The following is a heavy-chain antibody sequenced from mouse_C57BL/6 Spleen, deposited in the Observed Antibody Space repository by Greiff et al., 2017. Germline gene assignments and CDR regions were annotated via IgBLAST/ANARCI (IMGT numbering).Heavy chain of an antibody. V-gene: IGHV1-53*01. CDR3: ARSVWEDYFDY. J-gene: IGHJ2*01. D-gene: IGHD2-10*02. CDR1: GYTFTSYW. CDR2: INPSNGGT. Sequence: QVQLQQPGTELVKPGASVKLSCKASGYTFTSYWMHWVKQRPGQGLEWIGNINPSNGGTNYNEKFKSKATLTVYKSSSTAYMQLSRLTSEDSAVCDCARSVWEDYFDYWGQGTTLTVSS.